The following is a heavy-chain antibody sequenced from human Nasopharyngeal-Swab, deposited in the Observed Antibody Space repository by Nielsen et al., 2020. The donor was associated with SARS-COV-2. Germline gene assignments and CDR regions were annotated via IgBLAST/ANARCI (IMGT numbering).Heavy chain of an antibody. CDR3: ARDLGGGYCTTTNCPGS. V-gene: IGHV3-49*03. J-gene: IGHJ1*01. Sequence: GGSLRLSCTASGFTFGDYAMSWFRQAPGKGLEWVGFIRSKAYGGTTEYAASVKGRFTISRDDFKSIAYLQMNSLKTEDTAVYYCARDLGGGYCTTTNCPGSWGQGTLVTVSS. CDR1: GFTFGDYA. CDR2: IRSKAYGGTT. D-gene: IGHD2-2*01.